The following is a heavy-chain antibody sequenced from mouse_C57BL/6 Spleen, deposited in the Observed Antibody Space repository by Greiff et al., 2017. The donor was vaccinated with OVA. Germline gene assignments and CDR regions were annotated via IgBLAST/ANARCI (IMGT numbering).Heavy chain of an antibody. V-gene: IGHV1-53*01. Sequence: VQLQQSGTELVKPGASVKLSCKASGYTFTSYWMHWVKQRPGQGLEWIGNINPSNGGTNYNEKFKSKATLTVDKSSSTAYMQLSSLTSEDSAVYYCARGGGYDYDGDPYWYFDVWGTGTTVTVSS. CDR2: INPSNGGT. D-gene: IGHD2-4*01. CDR3: ARGGGYDYDGDPYWYFDV. J-gene: IGHJ1*03. CDR1: GYTFTSYW.